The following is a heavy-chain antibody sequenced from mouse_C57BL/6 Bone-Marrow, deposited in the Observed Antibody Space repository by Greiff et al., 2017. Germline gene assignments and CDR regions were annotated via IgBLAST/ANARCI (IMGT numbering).Heavy chain of an antibody. J-gene: IGHJ3*01. D-gene: IGHD1-1*01. Sequence: EVQVVESGPGLVKPSPSLSLTCSVTGYSFTSGYYWNWIRQFPGNKLEWMDYISYDGSNNYNPSLKNRISITRDTSTNQFFLKLNSVTTEDTATYYCARTYYYYTWFAYWGQGTLVTVSA. CDR2: ISYDGSN. CDR1: GYSFTSGYY. V-gene: IGHV3-6*01. CDR3: ARTYYYYTWFAY.